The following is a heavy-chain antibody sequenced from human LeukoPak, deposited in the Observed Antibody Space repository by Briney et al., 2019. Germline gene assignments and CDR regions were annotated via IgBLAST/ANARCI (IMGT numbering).Heavy chain of an antibody. CDR2: ISYDGSNK. Sequence: GRSLRLSCAASGFTFSIYGMHWVRQAPGKGLEGVADISYDGSNKYYADSVKGRFTISRDNSKNTLYLQMNSLRAEDTAVYYCAKDSIYDSSGYYSAGFGAFDIWGQGTMVTVSS. CDR3: AKDSIYDSSGYYSAGFGAFDI. J-gene: IGHJ3*02. CDR1: GFTFSIYG. V-gene: IGHV3-30*18. D-gene: IGHD3-22*01.